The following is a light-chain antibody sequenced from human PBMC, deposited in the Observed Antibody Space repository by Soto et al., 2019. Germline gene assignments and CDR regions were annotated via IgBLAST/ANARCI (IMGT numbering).Light chain of an antibody. CDR1: QSVSDMY. Sequence: EIVLTQSPGTLSLSPGERATLSCRASQSVSDMYLAWYQQKPGQAPRLLIYASNRATGIPDRFSGSGSVTDFTLSISRLEPEDFAVYYCQHYGTSALFGPGTKVEIK. J-gene: IGKJ3*01. CDR2: AS. CDR3: QHYGTSAL. V-gene: IGKV3-20*01.